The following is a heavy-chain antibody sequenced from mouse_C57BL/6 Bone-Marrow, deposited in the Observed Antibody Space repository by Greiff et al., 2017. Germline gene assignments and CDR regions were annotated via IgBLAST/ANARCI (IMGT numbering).Heavy chain of an antibody. CDR3: ASLGGFAY. J-gene: IGHJ3*01. D-gene: IGHD2-14*01. Sequence: EVQGVESGGGLVKPGGSLKLSCAASGFTFSSYAMSWVRQTPEKRLEWVATISDGGSYTYYPDNVKGRFTISRDNAKNNLYLQMNHLKSEDTAMYYCASLGGFAYWGQGTLVTVSA. CDR2: ISDGGSYT. V-gene: IGHV5-4*01. CDR1: GFTFSSYA.